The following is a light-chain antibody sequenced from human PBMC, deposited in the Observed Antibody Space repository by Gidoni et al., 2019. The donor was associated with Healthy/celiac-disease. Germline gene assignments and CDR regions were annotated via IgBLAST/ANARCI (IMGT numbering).Light chain of an antibody. CDR3: QQRSNWPLT. Sequence: EIVLTQSPATLSLSPGERATLSCRASQSVSSYLAWYQQKPGQAPRLLISDASNRATGIPARFSGSGSGTDFTLTISSLEPEDFAVYSCQQRSNWPLTFGGXTKVEIK. CDR2: DAS. V-gene: IGKV3-11*01. CDR1: QSVSSY. J-gene: IGKJ4*01.